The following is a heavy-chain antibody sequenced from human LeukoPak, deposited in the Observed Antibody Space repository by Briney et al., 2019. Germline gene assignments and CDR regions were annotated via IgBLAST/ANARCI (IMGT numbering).Heavy chain of an antibody. V-gene: IGHV3-23*01. J-gene: IGHJ4*02. CDR2: IGAGGTFT. CDR3: AKDLDYTTYGYYFDY. Sequence: SLRPSCTVSGFTPTTIAIDWVRHAPGKGLGWVSGIGAGGTFTYYAASVKGGFTISRDNSRNTLYLRMNSLRADDTAVYYCAKDLDYTTYGYYFDYWGQGTLVTVSS. D-gene: IGHD4-11*01. CDR1: GFTPTTIA.